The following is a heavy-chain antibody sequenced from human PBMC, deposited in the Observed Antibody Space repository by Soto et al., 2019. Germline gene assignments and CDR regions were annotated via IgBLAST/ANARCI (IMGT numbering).Heavy chain of an antibody. CDR1: GFTFSNYA. Sequence: GGSLRLSCAASGFTFSNYAMNWVRQAPGKGLEWVSGISGSGGSTYYADAVKGRFTISRDNSRNTLYLEMNSLRAEDTAVYYCAIPSGSTPDRALYYYWSRGSLVTVSS. CDR3: AIPSGSTPDRALYYY. CDR2: ISGSGGST. V-gene: IGHV3-23*01. D-gene: IGHD1-1*01. J-gene: IGHJ4*02.